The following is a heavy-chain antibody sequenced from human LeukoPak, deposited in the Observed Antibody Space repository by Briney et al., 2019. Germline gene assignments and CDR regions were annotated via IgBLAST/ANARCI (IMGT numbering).Heavy chain of an antibody. CDR3: AKGAPSAIPYRGSSYYFDA. V-gene: IGHV3-33*06. Sequence: GGSLRLSCAASGFTFSSYGMHWVRQAPGKGLEWVAVIWYDGSNKYYADSVKGRFTISRDNSKNTLYLQMNSLRAEDTAVYYCAKGAPSAIPYRGSSYYFDAGGQGTLVTVPS. J-gene: IGHJ4*02. D-gene: IGHD1-26*01. CDR2: IWYDGSNK. CDR1: GFTFSSYG.